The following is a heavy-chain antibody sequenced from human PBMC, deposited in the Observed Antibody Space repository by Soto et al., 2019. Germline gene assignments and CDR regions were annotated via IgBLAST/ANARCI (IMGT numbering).Heavy chain of an antibody. CDR1: GGTFSSHS. CDR3: AREVGYGDFSAALLD. D-gene: IGHD2-21*02. CDR2: IITLFGTS. Sequence: VQLLQSGAEVKKPGSSVKVSCEASGGTFSSHSINWVRQAPGQGLEWMGGIITLFGTSNYAQNFQGRVTITADQSTSTAYMELNSLTSDDTAVYYCAREVGYGDFSAALLDWGQGTLVTVSS. J-gene: IGHJ4*02. V-gene: IGHV1-69*01.